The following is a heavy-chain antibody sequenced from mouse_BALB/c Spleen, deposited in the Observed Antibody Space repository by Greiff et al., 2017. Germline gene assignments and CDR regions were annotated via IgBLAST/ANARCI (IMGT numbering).Heavy chain of an antibody. D-gene: IGHD1-1*02. V-gene: IGHV5-12-1*01. Sequence: EVQRVESGGGLVKPGGSLKLSCAASGFAFSSYDMSWVRQTPEKRLEWVAYISSGGGSTYYPDTVKGRFTISRDNAKNTLYLQMSSLKSEDTAMYYCARHRGGYYWYFDVWGAGTTVTVSS. J-gene: IGHJ1*01. CDR1: GFAFSSYD. CDR3: ARHRGGYYWYFDV. CDR2: ISSGGGST.